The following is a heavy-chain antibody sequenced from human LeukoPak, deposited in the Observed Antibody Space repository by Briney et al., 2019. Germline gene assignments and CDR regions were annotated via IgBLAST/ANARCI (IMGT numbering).Heavy chain of an antibody. Sequence: GGSLRLSCAASGFTFSSYWMHRVRQAPGKGLVWVSRINSDGSSTSYADSVKGRFTISRDNAKNTLYLQMNSLRAEDTAVYYCARDHGSGLYYYYYYGMDVWGKGTTVTVSS. CDR1: GFTFSSYW. CDR3: ARDHGSGLYYYYYYGMDV. V-gene: IGHV3-74*01. CDR2: INSDGSST. J-gene: IGHJ6*04. D-gene: IGHD6-19*01.